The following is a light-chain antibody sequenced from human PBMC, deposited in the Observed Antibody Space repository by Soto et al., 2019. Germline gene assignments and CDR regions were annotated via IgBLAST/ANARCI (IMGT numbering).Light chain of an antibody. V-gene: IGKV3-20*01. CDR1: QSVSSSY. J-gene: IGKJ5*01. Sequence: EIVLTQSPGTLSLSPGERATHSCRASQSVSSSYLAWYQQKPGQAPRLLIYGASSRATGIPYRFSGSGSGTDFTLTISRLEPEDFAVYYCQQYGSSPPITFGQGTRLEIK. CDR2: GAS. CDR3: QQYGSSPPIT.